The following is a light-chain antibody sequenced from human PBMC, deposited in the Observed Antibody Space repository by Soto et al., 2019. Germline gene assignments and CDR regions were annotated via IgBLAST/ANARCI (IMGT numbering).Light chain of an antibody. V-gene: IGKV1-39*01. Sequence: DIQMTQSPDTLAASVGDRVTITCRASQSISSYVNWYQQKPGKAPNLLIYTASSLQSGVPSRFSGSGSGTDFTLTISQLQPEDLATYYCQQSFNPPPTFGPGTRRDMK. CDR2: TAS. CDR3: QQSFNPPPT. CDR1: QSISSY. J-gene: IGKJ5*01.